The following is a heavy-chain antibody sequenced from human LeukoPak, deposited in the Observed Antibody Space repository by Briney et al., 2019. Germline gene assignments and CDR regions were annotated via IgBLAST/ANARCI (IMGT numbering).Heavy chain of an antibody. CDR3: ARRIGPDY. CDR2: INPKTGGT. V-gene: IGHV1-2*02. J-gene: IGHJ4*02. CDR1: GYTFTDYY. Sequence: ASVKVSCKTSGYTFTDYYIHWVRQAPGQGLEWVGWINPKTGGTDYAQKFQGRVTVTRDTSISTAYMELTRLRSDDTAVFYCARRIGPDYWGQGTLVTVSS.